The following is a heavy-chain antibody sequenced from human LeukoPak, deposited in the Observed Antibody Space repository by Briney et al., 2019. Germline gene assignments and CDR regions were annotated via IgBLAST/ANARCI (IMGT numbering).Heavy chain of an antibody. CDR1: GGSISSYY. CDR2: IYTSGST. CDR3: ARGGSGSYSDAFDI. V-gene: IGHV4-4*07. J-gene: IGHJ3*02. D-gene: IGHD1-26*01. Sequence: PSETLSLTCTVAGGSISSYYWSWIRQPAGKGLEWIGRIYTSGSTNYNPSLKSRVTMSVDTSKNQFSLKLSSVTAADTAVYYCARGGSGSYSDAFDIWGQGTMVTVSS.